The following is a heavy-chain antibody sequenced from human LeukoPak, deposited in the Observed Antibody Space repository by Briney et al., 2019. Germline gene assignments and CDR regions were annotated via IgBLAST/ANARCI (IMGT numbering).Heavy chain of an antibody. CDR2: AFNRGTS. D-gene: IGHD3-16*01. V-gene: IGHV4-59*08. J-gene: IGHJ2*01. CDR3: ARHSVGLGRPWYFDL. Sequence: SGTLSLTCTVSGGSISGYYWSWIRQPPGKRLEWIGYAFNRGTSKYNPSLKSRVTISVDTSKNQFSLKLSSVTAADTAVYYCARHSVGLGRPWYFDLWGRGTLVTVSS. CDR1: GGSISGYY.